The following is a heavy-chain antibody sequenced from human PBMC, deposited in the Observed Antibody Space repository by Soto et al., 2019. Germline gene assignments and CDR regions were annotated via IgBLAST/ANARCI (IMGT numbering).Heavy chain of an antibody. CDR3: AKGRDTATSVTTSARVFDF. Sequence: GGSLRLSCAASGFTFSSYAMSWVRQAPGKGLEWVSAISISGSNTYYADSVKGRFTTSRDNSKGALYLQMNSLRAEDTAIYFCAKGRDTATSVTTSARVFDFWGQGTLVTVSS. J-gene: IGHJ4*02. CDR1: GFTFSSYA. D-gene: IGHD4-17*01. CDR2: ISISGSNT. V-gene: IGHV3-23*01.